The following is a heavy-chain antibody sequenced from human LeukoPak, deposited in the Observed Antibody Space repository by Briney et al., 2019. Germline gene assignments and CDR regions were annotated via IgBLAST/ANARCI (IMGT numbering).Heavy chain of an antibody. CDR2: IQYDESDK. Sequence: GGSLRLSCAASGLTFSTSGMHWVRQAPGKGLEWVAFIQYDESDKYYADSVRGRLTISRDNSKNTLYLQMNSLRAEDTAVYYCARQGGIIVAGKFDSWGQGTLVTVSS. CDR3: ARQGGIIVAGKFDS. CDR1: GLTFSTSG. D-gene: IGHD6-19*01. J-gene: IGHJ4*02. V-gene: IGHV3-30*02.